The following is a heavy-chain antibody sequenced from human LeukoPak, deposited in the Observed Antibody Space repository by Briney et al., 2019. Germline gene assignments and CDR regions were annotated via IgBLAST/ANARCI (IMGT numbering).Heavy chain of an antibody. V-gene: IGHV4-39*01. CDR2: IYYSGTT. CDR1: CDSISSRTYW. Sequence: SETLSLTCTVSCDSISSRTYWWGWIRQPPGKGLEWIGSIYYSGTTYYNPSLKSRVTISVDTSKNQFSLKLSSVTAADAAVYYCARRIRCYTGSGIYYSWFDPWGQGTLVTVSS. J-gene: IGHJ5*02. D-gene: IGHD3-10*01. CDR3: ARRIRCYTGSGIYYSWFDP.